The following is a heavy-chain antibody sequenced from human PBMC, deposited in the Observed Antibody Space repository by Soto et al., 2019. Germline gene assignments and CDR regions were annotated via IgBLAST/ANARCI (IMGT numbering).Heavy chain of an antibody. J-gene: IGHJ4*02. V-gene: IGHV3-30*03. CDR1: GFTFTSYG. D-gene: IGHD5-18*01. Sequence: QAHLVESGGGVVQPGRSLRLSCAASGFTFTSYGMHWVRQAPGTRLEWVAVISYDGGLQHYADSVKGRFTISRDNSKHMVLLQMNSLRAEDTAVYYCVSDRGYGHASVPYSWGKGTLVSAS. CDR3: VSDRGYGHASVPYS. CDR2: ISYDGGLQ.